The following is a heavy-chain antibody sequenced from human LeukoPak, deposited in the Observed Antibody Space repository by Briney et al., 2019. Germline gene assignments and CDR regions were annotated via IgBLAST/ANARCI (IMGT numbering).Heavy chain of an antibody. Sequence: SETLSLTCAVYGGSFSGYYWSWIRQPPGKGLEWIGEINHSGSTNYNPSLKSRVTISVDTSKNQFSLKLSSVTAADTAVYYCARGPRWFGNWGQGTLVTVSS. CDR3: ARGPRWFGN. CDR1: GGSFSGYY. J-gene: IGHJ4*02. V-gene: IGHV4-34*01. D-gene: IGHD3-10*01. CDR2: INHSGST.